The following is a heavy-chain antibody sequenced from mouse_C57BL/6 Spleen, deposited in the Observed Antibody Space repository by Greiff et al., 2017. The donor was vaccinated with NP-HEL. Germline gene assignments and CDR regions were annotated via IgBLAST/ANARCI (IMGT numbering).Heavy chain of an antibody. CDR1: GYAFSSYW. CDR2: IYPGDGDT. Sequence: QVQLQQSGAELVKPGASVKISCKASGYAFSSYWMNWVKQRPGKGLEWIGQIYPGDGDTNYNGKFKGKATLTADKSSSTAYMQLSSLTSEDSAVYFCARGAAVGAAECYWYFDVGGTGTTVTVSS. D-gene: IGHD3-3*01. V-gene: IGHV1-80*01. J-gene: IGHJ1*03. CDR3: ARGAAVGAAECYWYFDV.